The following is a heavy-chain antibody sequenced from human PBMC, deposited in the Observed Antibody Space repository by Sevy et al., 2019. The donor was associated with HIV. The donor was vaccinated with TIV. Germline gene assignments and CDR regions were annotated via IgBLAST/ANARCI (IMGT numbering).Heavy chain of an antibody. CDR2: INPNSGGT. Sequence: ASVKVSCKASGYTFTGYYMHWVRQAPGQGLEWMGWINPNSGGTNYAQKFQGRVTMTRDTSISTAYMELSSLRSEDTAVYYCATTKDYYDSSGSPFDDWGQGTLVTVSS. CDR1: GYTFTGYY. J-gene: IGHJ4*02. V-gene: IGHV1-2*02. D-gene: IGHD3-22*01. CDR3: ATTKDYYDSSGSPFDD.